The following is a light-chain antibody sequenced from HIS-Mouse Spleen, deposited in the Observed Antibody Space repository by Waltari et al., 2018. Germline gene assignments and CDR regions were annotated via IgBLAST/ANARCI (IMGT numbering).Light chain of an antibody. J-gene: IGKJ2*01. V-gene: IGKV1-8*01. CDR3: QQYYSYPRT. CDR2: AAS. Sequence: AIRMTQSPSSLSASTGDRVTIPCRASQGISSYLAWYQQKPGKAHKLLIYAASTLQSGVPSRFSGSGSGTDFTLTISCLQSEDFATYYCQQYYSYPRTFGQGTKLEIK. CDR1: QGISSY.